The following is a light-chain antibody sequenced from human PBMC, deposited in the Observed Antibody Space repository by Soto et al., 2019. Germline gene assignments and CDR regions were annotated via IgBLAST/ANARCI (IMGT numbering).Light chain of an antibody. CDR3: QQYNNWPPWT. V-gene: IGKV3D-15*01. CDR1: ESVGSS. J-gene: IGKJ1*01. Sequence: TQSPGTLSVSPGARATLCCRTIESVGSSLVAWYQQKPGQAPRLLIYAASSRATGISDRFSGSGSGTDFTLIISSLQSEDFAVYYCQQYNNWPPWTFGQGTKVDFK. CDR2: AAS.